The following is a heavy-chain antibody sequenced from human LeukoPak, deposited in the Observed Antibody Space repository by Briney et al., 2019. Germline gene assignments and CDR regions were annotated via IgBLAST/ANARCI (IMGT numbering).Heavy chain of an antibody. J-gene: IGHJ6*03. V-gene: IGHV1-24*01. CDR3: ATGRYSSSWYDYYYMDV. CDR2: FDPEDGET. Sequence: SVKVSCKVSGYTLTELSMHWVRQAPGKGLGGRGGFDPEDGETIYAQKFQGRVTMTEDTSTDTAYMELSSLRSEDTAVYYCATGRYSSSWYDYYYMDVWGKGTTVTISS. CDR1: GYTLTELS. D-gene: IGHD6-13*01.